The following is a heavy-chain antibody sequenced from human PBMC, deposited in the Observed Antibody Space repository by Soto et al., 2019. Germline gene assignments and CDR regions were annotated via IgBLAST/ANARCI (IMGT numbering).Heavy chain of an antibody. CDR3: ASADSSGYYLDFGY. D-gene: IGHD3-22*01. CDR1: GGSISSYY. CDR2: IYHTGST. V-gene: IGHV4-59*01. J-gene: IGHJ4*02. Sequence: SDTLSLTCTVSGGSISSYYWSWIRQSPGKGLEWIGYIYHTGSTACNPSLKSRAAISVDTSKNQFSLKLNSVTAADTAVYYCASADSSGYYLDFGYWGQGTLVTVSS.